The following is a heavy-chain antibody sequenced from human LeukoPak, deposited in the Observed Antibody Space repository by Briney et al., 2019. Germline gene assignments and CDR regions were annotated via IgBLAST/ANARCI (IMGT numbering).Heavy chain of an antibody. J-gene: IGHJ5*02. CDR1: GGSISSGSYY. D-gene: IGHD2-2*01. CDR3: ARRWGIVVVPAANRPRWFDP. V-gene: IGHV4-61*02. Sequence: PSETLSLTCTVSGGSISSGSYYWGRIRQPAGKGLEWIGRIYTSGCTNYNPSLKSRVTISVDTSKNQFSLKLSSVTAADTAVYYCARRWGIVVVPAANRPRWFDPWGQGTLVTVSS. CDR2: IYTSGCT.